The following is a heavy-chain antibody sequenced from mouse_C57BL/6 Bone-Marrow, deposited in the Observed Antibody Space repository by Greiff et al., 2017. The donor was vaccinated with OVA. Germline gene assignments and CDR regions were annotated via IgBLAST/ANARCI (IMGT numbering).Heavy chain of an antibody. D-gene: IGHD1-1*01. V-gene: IGHV1-55*01. CDR1: GYTFTSYW. CDR3: AREGNYGSSYVGYFDV. Sequence: QVQLQQPGAELVKPGASVKMSCKASGYTFTSYWITWVKQRPGQGLEWIGDIYPGSGSTNYNEKFKSKATLTVDTSSSTAYMQLSSLTSEDSAVYYWAREGNYGSSYVGYFDVWGTGTTVTVSS. J-gene: IGHJ1*03. CDR2: IYPGSGST.